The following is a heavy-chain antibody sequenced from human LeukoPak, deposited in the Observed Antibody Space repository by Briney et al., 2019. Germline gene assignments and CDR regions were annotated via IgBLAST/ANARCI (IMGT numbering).Heavy chain of an antibody. CDR3: ASSRGDFWSGYHPSYYYMDV. D-gene: IGHD3-3*01. V-gene: IGHV4-59*01. CDR2: IYYSGST. Sequence: SETLSLTCTVSGGSISSYYWSWIRQPPGQGLEWIGYIYYSGSTNYNPSLKRRVTISVDTSKNQFSLKLSSVTAADTAVYYCASSRGDFWSGYHPSYYYMDVWGKGTTVTVSS. J-gene: IGHJ6*03. CDR1: GGSISSYY.